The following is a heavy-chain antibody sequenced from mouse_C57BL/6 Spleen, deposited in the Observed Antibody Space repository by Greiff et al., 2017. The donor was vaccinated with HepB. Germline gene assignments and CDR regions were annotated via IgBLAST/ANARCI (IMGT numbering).Heavy chain of an antibody. Sequence: EVQLVESGGGLVKPGGSLKLSCAASGFTFSSYAMSWVRQTPEKRLEWVATISDGGSYTYYPDNVKGRFTISRDNAKNNLYLQMSHLKSEDTAMYYCARDERLLRPFAYWGQGTLVTVSA. CDR1: GFTFSSYA. J-gene: IGHJ3*01. CDR2: ISDGGSYT. D-gene: IGHD3-2*02. V-gene: IGHV5-4*01. CDR3: ARDERLLRPFAY.